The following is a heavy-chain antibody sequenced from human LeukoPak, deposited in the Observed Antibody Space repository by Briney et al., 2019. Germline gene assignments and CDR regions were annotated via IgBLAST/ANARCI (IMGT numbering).Heavy chain of an antibody. CDR3: ATYSSLNRREFQY. CDR1: GFTFSSYS. V-gene: IGHV3-7*01. D-gene: IGHD3-22*01. CDR2: IKTDGSEK. Sequence: PGGSLRLSCAASGFTFSSYSMNWVRQAPGKGLQWVANIKTDGSEKYYVDSVKGRFTISRDNAKNPLYLQMNSLRAEDTAVYYCATYSSLNRREFQYWGQGTLLTVSS. J-gene: IGHJ1*01.